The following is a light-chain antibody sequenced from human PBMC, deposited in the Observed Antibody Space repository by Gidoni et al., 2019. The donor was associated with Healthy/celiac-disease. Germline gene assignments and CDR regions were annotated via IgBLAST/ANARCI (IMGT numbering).Light chain of an antibody. J-gene: IGLJ3*02. CDR2: DVS. CDR3: SSYTSSSTFERV. CDR1: SSDVGGYNY. Sequence: QSALTQPASVSGSPGQSITISCTGTSSDVGGYNYVSWYQQHPGKAPKLMIYDVSKRPSGVSNRFSGSKSGNTASLTISGLQAEDEADYYCSSYTSSSTFERVFGGGTKLXVX. V-gene: IGLV2-14*01.